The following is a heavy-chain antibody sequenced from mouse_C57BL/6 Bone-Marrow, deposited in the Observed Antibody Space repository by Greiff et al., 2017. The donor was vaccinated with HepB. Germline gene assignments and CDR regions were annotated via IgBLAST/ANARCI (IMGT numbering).Heavy chain of an antibody. CDR3: ARRGSSYYYAMDY. CDR2: IYPSDSET. CDR1: GYTFTSYW. Sequence: VKLQQPGAELVRPGSSVKLSCKASGYTFTSYWMDWVKQRPGQGLERIGNIYPSDSETHYNQKFKDKATLTVDKSSSTAYMQLSSLTSEDSAVYYCARRGSSYYYAMDYWGQGTSVTVSS. V-gene: IGHV1-61*01. D-gene: IGHD1-1*01. J-gene: IGHJ4*01.